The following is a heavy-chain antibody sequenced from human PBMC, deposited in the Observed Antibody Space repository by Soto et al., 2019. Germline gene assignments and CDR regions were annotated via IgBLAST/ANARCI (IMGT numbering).Heavy chain of an antibody. D-gene: IGHD2-21*01. CDR2: IYHTGST. CDR1: GDSVSNTKW. CDR3: TRVGGGAWIDY. J-gene: IGHJ4*02. Sequence: QVQLQESGPGLVKPSGTLSLTCAVSGDSVSNTKWWSWVRQPPGKGLEWIGEIYHTGSTNYNPSLRSRVTISIDKSKTHFSLELSSVTAADTAVYYCTRVGGGAWIDYWGQGTLVTVSS. V-gene: IGHV4-4*02.